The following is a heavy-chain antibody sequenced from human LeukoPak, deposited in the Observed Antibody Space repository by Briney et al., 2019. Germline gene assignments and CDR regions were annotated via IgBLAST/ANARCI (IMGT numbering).Heavy chain of an antibody. CDR2: ISSSGSTI. Sequence: GGSLRLSCAASGFTFSDYCMSWIRQAPGKGLEWVSYISSSGSTIYYADSVRGRFTISRDNAKNSLYLQMNSLRAEDTAVYYCARESVAGAFDIWGQGTMVTVSS. D-gene: IGHD6-19*01. J-gene: IGHJ3*02. V-gene: IGHV3-11*01. CDR3: ARESVAGAFDI. CDR1: GFTFSDYC.